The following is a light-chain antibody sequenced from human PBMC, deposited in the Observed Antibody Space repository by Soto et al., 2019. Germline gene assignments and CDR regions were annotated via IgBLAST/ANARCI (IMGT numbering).Light chain of an antibody. CDR2: DAS. CDR3: QQRYNGLT. CDR1: ERIPSGF. Sequence: EIVLTQSPGTLSLSPGERATLSCRASERIPSGFLAWYQQKHGQAPRLLMYDASNRATGIPARFSGSGSGTDFTLTISSLEPEDFAVYYCQQRYNGLTFGGGTKV. J-gene: IGKJ4*01. V-gene: IGKV3-11*01.